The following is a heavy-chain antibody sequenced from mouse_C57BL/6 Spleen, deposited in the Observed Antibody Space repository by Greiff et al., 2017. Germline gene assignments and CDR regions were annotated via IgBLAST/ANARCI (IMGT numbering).Heavy chain of an antibody. Sequence: QVHVKQPGTELVKPGASVKLSCKASGYTFTSYWMHWVKQRPGQGLEWIGNINPSNGGTNYNEKFKSKATLTVDKSSSTAYMQLSSLTSEDSAVYYCAREGYLWYFDVWGTGTTVTVSS. CDR1: GYTFTSYW. J-gene: IGHJ1*03. CDR2: INPSNGGT. CDR3: AREGYLWYFDV. V-gene: IGHV1-53*01.